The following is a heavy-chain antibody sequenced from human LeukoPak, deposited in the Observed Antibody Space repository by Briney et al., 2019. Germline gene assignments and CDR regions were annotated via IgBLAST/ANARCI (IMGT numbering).Heavy chain of an antibody. CDR3: ARSSHRDGDTFDY. V-gene: IGHV1-18*01. Sequence: WASVKVSCKASGYTLTSYGINWVRQAPGQGLEWMGWISGYNGNTNYAQKLQGRVTMTTDPSTTTAYMELRSLRSDDTAVYYCARSSHRDGDTFDYWGQGTLVTVSS. J-gene: IGHJ4*02. D-gene: IGHD3-10*01. CDR1: GYTLTSYG. CDR2: ISGYNGNT.